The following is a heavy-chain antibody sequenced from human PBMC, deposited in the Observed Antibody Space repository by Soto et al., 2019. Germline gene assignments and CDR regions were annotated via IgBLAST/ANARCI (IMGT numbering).Heavy chain of an antibody. D-gene: IGHD4-4*01. CDR3: AVYSNNYYYYGMDV. Sequence: EVQLVESGGGLVQPGGSLRLSCAASGFTVSSNYRSWVRQAPGKGLEWVSVIYSGGSTYYADSVKGRFTISRDNSKNTLYLQMNSLRAEDTAVYYCAVYSNNYYYYGMDVWGQGTTVTVSS. J-gene: IGHJ6*02. CDR1: GFTVSSNY. CDR2: IYSGGST. V-gene: IGHV3-66*01.